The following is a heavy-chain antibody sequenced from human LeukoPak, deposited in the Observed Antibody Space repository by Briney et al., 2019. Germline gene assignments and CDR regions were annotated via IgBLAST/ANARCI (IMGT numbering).Heavy chain of an antibody. Sequence: GGSLRLSCAASGLTFSRYWMSWVRQAPGKGLEWVANIKQDGSEKYYVDSVKGRFTISRDNAKNSLYLQMNSLRAEDTAVYYCAKGPMGWYYFDYWGQGTLVTVSS. CDR2: IKQDGSEK. V-gene: IGHV3-7*03. D-gene: IGHD6-19*01. J-gene: IGHJ4*02. CDR3: AKGPMGWYYFDY. CDR1: GLTFSRYW.